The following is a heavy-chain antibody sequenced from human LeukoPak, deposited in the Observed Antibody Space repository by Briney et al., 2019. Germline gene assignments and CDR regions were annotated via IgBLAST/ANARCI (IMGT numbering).Heavy chain of an antibody. D-gene: IGHD4-17*01. CDR3: ASTVTAYYYGMDV. Sequence: PSETLSLTCAVYGGSFSGYYWSWIRQPPGKGLEWIGEINHSGSTNYNPSLKSRVTISVDTSKNQFSLKLSSVTAADTAVYYCASTVTAYYYGMDVWGQGTTVTVSS. V-gene: IGHV4-34*01. CDR2: INHSGST. J-gene: IGHJ6*02. CDR1: GGSFSGYY.